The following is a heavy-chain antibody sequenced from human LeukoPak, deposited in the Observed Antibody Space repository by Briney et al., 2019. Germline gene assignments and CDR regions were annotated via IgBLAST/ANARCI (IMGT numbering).Heavy chain of an antibody. CDR2: IKQDGSET. CDR3: ARLNYYANKGPDAFDI. V-gene: IGHV3-7*01. D-gene: IGHD3-10*01. J-gene: IGHJ3*02. CDR1: GFTFSTYW. Sequence: GGSLRLSCAASGFTFSTYWMTWVRQALGKGLEWVANIKQDGSETYYVDSVKGRFTISRDNAKNSLYLQMNSLRTEDTAVYSCARLNYYANKGPDAFDIWGQGTMVTVSS.